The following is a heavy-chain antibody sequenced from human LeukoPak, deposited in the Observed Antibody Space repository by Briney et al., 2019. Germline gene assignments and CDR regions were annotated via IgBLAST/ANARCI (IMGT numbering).Heavy chain of an antibody. Sequence: PGGSLRLSCAASGCRLSTYGMHWVRQAPGKGLEWVAVIWYDGSNKYYADSVEGRFTISRDDSKNTLYLQMISLRAEDTAMYYCARGTSVTHGYFEYWGQGTLVTVSS. V-gene: IGHV3-33*01. CDR2: IWYDGSNK. CDR1: GCRLSTYG. J-gene: IGHJ4*02. CDR3: ARGTSVTHGYFEY. D-gene: IGHD4-17*01.